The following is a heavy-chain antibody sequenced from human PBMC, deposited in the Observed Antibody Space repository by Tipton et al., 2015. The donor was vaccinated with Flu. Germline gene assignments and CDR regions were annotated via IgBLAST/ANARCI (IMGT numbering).Heavy chain of an antibody. CDR2: IYYSGTT. CDR1: GGSISSYY. CDR3: ARDNSQVPGPMVY. J-gene: IGHJ4*02. V-gene: IGHV4-59*01. D-gene: IGHD3-10*01. Sequence: GLVKPSETLSLTCTVSGGSISSYYWTWIRQPPGKGLEWIGYIYYSGTTNYNPSLKSRVTISADTSKNQFSLKLTSVTAADTAVYYCARDNSQVPGPMVYWGQGTLVTVSS.